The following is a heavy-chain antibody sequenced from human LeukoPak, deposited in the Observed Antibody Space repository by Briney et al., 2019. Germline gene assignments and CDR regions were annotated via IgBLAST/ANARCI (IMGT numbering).Heavy chain of an antibody. V-gene: IGHV3-48*04. CDR2: ISSSSSTI. CDR1: GFTFSTYS. D-gene: IGHD3-22*01. J-gene: IGHJ4*02. CDR3: ARARVPYDSTGYVFDL. Sequence: GGSLRLSGAASGFTFSTYSMNWVRQTPGKGLEWVSYISSSSSTIDYADSMKGRFTISRDNAKNSLYVQMNSLRAEDTAVYYCARARVPYDSTGYVFDLWGQGTLVTVSS.